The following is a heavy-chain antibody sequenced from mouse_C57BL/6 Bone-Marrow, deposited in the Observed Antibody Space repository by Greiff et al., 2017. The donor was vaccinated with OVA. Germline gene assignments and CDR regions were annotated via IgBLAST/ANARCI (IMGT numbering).Heavy chain of an antibody. CDR2: IDPSDSYT. CDR3: ARSTTD. D-gene: IGHD1-1*01. J-gene: IGHJ2*02. CDR1: GYTFTSYW. Sequence: QVQLQQPGAELVRPGTSVKLSCKASGYTFTSYWMHWVKQRPGQGLEWIGVIDPSDSYTNYNQKFKGKATLTVDTSSSTAYMQLSSLTSEDSAVYYCARSTTDWGQGTSLTVSS. V-gene: IGHV1-59*01.